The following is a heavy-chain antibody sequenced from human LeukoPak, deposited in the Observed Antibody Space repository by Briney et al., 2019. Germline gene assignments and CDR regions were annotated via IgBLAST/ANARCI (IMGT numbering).Heavy chain of an antibody. CDR3: ARDRRYCSGGSCYSPDY. D-gene: IGHD2-15*01. Sequence: PGGSLRLSCAASGFTFSSYSMNWVRQAPGKGLEWVSSISSSSSYIYYADSVKGRFTISRDNAKNSLYLQMNSLRAEDTAVYYCARDRRYCSGGSCYSPDYWGQGTLVTVSS. V-gene: IGHV3-21*01. CDR1: GFTFSSYS. CDR2: ISSSSSYI. J-gene: IGHJ4*02.